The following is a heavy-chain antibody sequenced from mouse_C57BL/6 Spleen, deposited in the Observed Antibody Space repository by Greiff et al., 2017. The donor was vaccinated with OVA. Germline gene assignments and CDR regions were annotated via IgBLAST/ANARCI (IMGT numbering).Heavy chain of an antibody. V-gene: IGHV2-9-1*01. J-gene: IGHJ2*01. CDR1: GFSLTSYA. CDR2: IWTGGGT. D-gene: IGHD2-4*01. CDR3: ARKSYDYDGGAYYFDY. Sequence: VKLQESGPGLVAPSQSLSITCTVSGFSLTSYAISWVRQPPGKGLEWLGVIWTGGGTNYNSALKPRLSISKDNSKSQVFLKMNSLQTDDTARYYCARKSYDYDGGAYYFDYWGQGTTLTVSS.